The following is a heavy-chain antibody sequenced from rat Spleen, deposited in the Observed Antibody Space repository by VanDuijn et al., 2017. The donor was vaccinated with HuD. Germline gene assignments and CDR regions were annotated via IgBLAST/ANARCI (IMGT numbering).Heavy chain of an antibody. CDR2: ISYAGTGT. Sequence: EVQLVESGGGLVQPGRSLKLSCAASGLSFSNYDMAWVRQAPTRGLEWVASISYAGTGTHYPDSVKGRFTISRDIAKSTLYLQMNNLRSEDTATYYCTRGTYFRHWGQGVMVTVSS. CDR3: TRGTYFRH. CDR1: GLSFSNYD. V-gene: IGHV5-20*01. J-gene: IGHJ2*01. D-gene: IGHD4-6*01.